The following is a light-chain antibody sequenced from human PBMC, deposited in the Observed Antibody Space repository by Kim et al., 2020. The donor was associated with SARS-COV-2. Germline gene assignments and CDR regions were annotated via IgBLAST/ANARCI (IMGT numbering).Light chain of an antibody. CDR2: DAS. J-gene: IGKJ5*01. CDR3: QQRSS. Sequence: ATLSWSPGERATLSCRASQSVSNYLAWYQQKPGQAPRLLIYDASKRAIGIPARFSGSGSGTDFTLTISRLEPEDSALYFCQQRSSFGQGTRLEIK. CDR1: QSVSNY. V-gene: IGKV3-11*01.